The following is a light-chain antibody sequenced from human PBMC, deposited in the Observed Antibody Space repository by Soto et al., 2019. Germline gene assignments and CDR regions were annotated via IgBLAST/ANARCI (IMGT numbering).Light chain of an antibody. J-gene: IGLJ2*01. Sequence: QSALTQPDSVSGSPGQTITISRTGTSSDVGGYNYVSWYQQHPGKAPKLMIYDVINRPSGVSNRFSGSKSGNSASLTISGLQAEDEADYYCSSYTSSSTYVVFGGGTKLTVL. CDR3: SSYTSSSTYVV. CDR1: SSDVGGYNY. CDR2: DVI. V-gene: IGLV2-14*03.